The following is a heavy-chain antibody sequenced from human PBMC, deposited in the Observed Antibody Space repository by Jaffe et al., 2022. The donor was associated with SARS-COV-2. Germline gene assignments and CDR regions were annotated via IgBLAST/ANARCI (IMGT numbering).Heavy chain of an antibody. CDR1: GFTFSSYA. J-gene: IGHJ4*02. CDR2: ISGSAVST. D-gene: IGHD2-15*01. CDR3: AKDQRSVSTRGHFDN. Sequence: EVQLLESGGGLAQPGGSLRLSCAASGFTFSSYAMSWVRQAPGKGLEWVSGISGSAVSTNYADSVKGRFIISRDNSKNTLYLQVNSLRAEDTAVYYCAKDQRSVSTRGHFDNWGRGTLLTVSS. V-gene: IGHV3-23*01.